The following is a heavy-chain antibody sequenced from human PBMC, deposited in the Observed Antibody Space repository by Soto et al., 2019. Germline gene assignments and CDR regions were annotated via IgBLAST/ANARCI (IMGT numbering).Heavy chain of an antibody. CDR3: ARRVAYSGSPHYFDY. CDR1: GGSISSSGYY. Sequence: QLQLQESGPGLVKPSETLSLTCTVSGGSISSSGYYWGWIRQSPAKGLEWIGSLHYSGSTFYNPSLRRRATISGYTSKNQFSLRLSSVTAAATAVYYCARRVAYSGSPHYFDYWGQGTLVTVSS. J-gene: IGHJ4*02. D-gene: IGHD6-13*01. CDR2: LHYSGST. V-gene: IGHV4-39*01.